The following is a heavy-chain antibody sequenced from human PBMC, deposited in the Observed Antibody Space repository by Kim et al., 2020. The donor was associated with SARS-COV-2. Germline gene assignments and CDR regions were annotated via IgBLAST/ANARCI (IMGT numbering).Heavy chain of an antibody. J-gene: IGHJ3*02. CDR1: GGSFSGYY. D-gene: IGHD3-16*02. Sequence: AETLSLTCAVYGGSFSGYYWSWIRQPPGKGLEWIGEINHSGSTNYNPSLKSRVTISVDTSKNQFSLKLSSVTAADTAVYYCALGGSYRGDALDIWGQGTMVTVSS. V-gene: IGHV4-34*01. CDR3: ALGGSYRGDALDI. CDR2: INHSGST.